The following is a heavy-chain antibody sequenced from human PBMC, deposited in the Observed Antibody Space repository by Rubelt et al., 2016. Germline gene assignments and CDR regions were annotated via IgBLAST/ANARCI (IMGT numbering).Heavy chain of an antibody. CDR2: IYHSGST. V-gene: IGHV4-38-2*02. CDR3: AGDIVGVPAALRYPIDY. Sequence: QVQLQESGPGLVKPSETLSLTCTVSGYSISSGYYWGWIRQPPGKGLEWIGSIYHSGSTYYNPSLKSGVTRVGDKSKTQVARMRSSVTAAETAVEYGAGDIVGVPAALRYPIDYWGQGTLVTVSS. D-gene: IGHD2-2*01. J-gene: IGHJ4*02. CDR1: GYSISSGYY.